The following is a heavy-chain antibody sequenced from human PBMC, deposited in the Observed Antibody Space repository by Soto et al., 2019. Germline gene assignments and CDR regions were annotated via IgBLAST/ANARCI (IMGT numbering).Heavy chain of an antibody. CDR1: GFTFSNYA. V-gene: IGHV3-23*01. D-gene: IGHD3-10*01. CDR3: AKVETYYYGSGSN. CDR2: ISGSGGNT. J-gene: IGHJ4*02. Sequence: EVQLLESGGGLVQPGGSLRLSCAASGFTFSNYAMNWVRQAPGKGLEWGSTISGSGGNTYYADSVKGRFTISRDNSKNTLYLQMNSLSAEDTAVFDCAKVETYYYGSGSNWGQGTLVTVSS.